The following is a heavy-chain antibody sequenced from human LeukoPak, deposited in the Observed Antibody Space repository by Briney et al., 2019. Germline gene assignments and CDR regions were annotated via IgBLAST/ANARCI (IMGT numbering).Heavy chain of an antibody. CDR1: GGSISSYY. V-gene: IGHV4-59*01. CDR3: ARGLGDY. D-gene: IGHD3-3*01. Sequence: PSETLSLTCTVSGGSISSYYCSWIRQPPGKGLEWIGYIYYSGSTNYNPSLKSRVTISVDTSKNQFSLKLSSVTAADTAVYYCARGLGDYWGQGTLVTVSS. CDR2: IYYSGST. J-gene: IGHJ4*02.